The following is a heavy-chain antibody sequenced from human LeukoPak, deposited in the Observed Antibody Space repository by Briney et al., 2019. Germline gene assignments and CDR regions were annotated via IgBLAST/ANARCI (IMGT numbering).Heavy chain of an antibody. D-gene: IGHD3-22*01. CDR2: ISSSGGST. CDR1: GFTFSNFA. Sequence: PGGSLRLSCAASGFTFSNFAMRWVRQAPGKGLEWVSGISSSGGSTYYADFVKGRFTVSRDNAKNSLYLQMNSLRAEDTAVYYCARDAYDSSGFGAFDIWGQGTMATVSS. CDR3: ARDAYDSSGFGAFDI. J-gene: IGHJ3*02. V-gene: IGHV3-23*01.